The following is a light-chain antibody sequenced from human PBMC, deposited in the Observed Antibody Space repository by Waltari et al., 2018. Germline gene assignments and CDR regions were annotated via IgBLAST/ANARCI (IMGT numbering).Light chain of an antibody. CDR1: SSDVGGYNY. J-gene: IGLJ2*01. CDR3: SSYAGSNNVV. CDR2: EVS. Sequence: QSALTQPPSASGSPGQSVTISCTGTSSDVGGYNYVSRYHQHPGKAPKLLIYEVSKRPAGVPDRFSGSKSGNTASLTVSGLQAEDEADYYCSSYAGSNNVVFGGGTKLTVL. V-gene: IGLV2-8*01.